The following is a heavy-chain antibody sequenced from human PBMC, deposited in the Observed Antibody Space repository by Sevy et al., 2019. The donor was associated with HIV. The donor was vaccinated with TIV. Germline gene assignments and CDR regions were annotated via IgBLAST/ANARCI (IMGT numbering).Heavy chain of an antibody. D-gene: IGHD3-9*01. V-gene: IGHV4-38-2*01. CDR3: ARVDDILTNYFDY. Sequence: ETLSLTCAVSGYSISSGYYWGWIRQPPGKGLEWIGSIYHSGSTYYNPSLKSRVTISVDTSKNQFSLKLSSVTAADTAVYYCARVDDILTNYFDYWGQGTLVTVSS. J-gene: IGHJ4*02. CDR2: IYHSGST. CDR1: GYSISSGYY.